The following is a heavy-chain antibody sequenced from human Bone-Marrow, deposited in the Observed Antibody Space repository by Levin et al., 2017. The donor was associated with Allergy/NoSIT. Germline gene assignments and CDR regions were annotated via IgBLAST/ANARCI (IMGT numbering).Heavy chain of an antibody. CDR3: ARGYYDDIWGSYRCFDY. Sequence: LSQTLSLTCTVSGASVSSDNYYWSWIRQTPGKGLEWIGYIYYRGSTNYNPSLKSRVTISSDTARNQFSLNLTSVTAADTAVYYCARGYYDDIWGSYRCFDYWGQGTLVTVSS. CDR1: GASVSSDNYY. V-gene: IGHV4-61*01. D-gene: IGHD3-16*02. CDR2: IYYRGST. J-gene: IGHJ4*02.